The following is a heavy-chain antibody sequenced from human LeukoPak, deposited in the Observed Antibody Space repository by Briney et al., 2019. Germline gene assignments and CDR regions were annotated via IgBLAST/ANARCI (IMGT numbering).Heavy chain of an antibody. CDR1: GFTFSSYA. V-gene: IGHV3-23*01. J-gene: IGHJ4*02. CDR2: ISGSGGST. D-gene: IGHD6-13*01. Sequence: GGSLRLSCAASGFTFSSYAMSWVRQAPGKGLEWVSAISGSGGSTYYADSVKGRFTISRDNSKNTLYLQMNSLRAEDTAVYYCARLPNRLSIATAGNYYFDFWGQGTLVTVSS. CDR3: ARLPNRLSIATAGNYYFDF.